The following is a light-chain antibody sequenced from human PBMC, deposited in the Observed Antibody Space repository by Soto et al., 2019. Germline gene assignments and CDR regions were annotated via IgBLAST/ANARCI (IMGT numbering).Light chain of an antibody. Sequence: QSVLTQPPSVSGAPGQRVTISCTGSSSNIGAGYDVHWYQQLPGTAPKLLIYGNSNRPSGVPDRFSGSKSGTSASLATGLQGEDEADYYCQSYDSSLSGGVFGGGTKLTVL. J-gene: IGLJ2*01. CDR1: SSNIGAGYD. CDR3: QSYDSSLSGGV. CDR2: GNS. V-gene: IGLV1-40*01.